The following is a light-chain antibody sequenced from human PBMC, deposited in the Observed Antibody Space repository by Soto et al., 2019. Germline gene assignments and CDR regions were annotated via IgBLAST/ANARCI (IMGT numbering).Light chain of an antibody. CDR2: EVS. Sequence: QSALTQPPSASGSPGQSVAISCTGTSSDVGAYNYVAWYQQHPGKVPKLMIYEVSKRPSGVPDRFSGSKSGDTASLTVSGLQAEDEADYYCSSYAGNNIHYVFGTGTKVTVL. CDR3: SSYAGNNIHYV. J-gene: IGLJ1*01. CDR1: SSDVGAYNY. V-gene: IGLV2-8*01.